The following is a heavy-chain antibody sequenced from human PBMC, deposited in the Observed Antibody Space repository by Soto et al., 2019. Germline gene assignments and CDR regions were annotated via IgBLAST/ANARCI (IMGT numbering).Heavy chain of an antibody. J-gene: IGHJ5*02. V-gene: IGHV3-7*01. CDR3: AGCPQTYYDFGSGPMTNWFDP. D-gene: IGHD3-3*01. CDR1: GFSFSASW. Sequence: PGGSLRLSCATSGFSFSASWMAWVRQAPGKGLEWVADIKQDGSEKNYVDSVKGRVTISRDNAKNSVYLQMNSLRAEDTAVYYCAGCPQTYYDFGSGPMTNWFDPWGQGTLVTVSS. CDR2: IKQDGSEK.